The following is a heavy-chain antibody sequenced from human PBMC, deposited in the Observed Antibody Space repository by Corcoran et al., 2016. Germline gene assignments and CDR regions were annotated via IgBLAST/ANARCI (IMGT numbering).Heavy chain of an antibody. CDR3: ARSPAGVPLGWRGDAFDI. J-gene: IGHJ3*02. V-gene: IGHV4-38-2*02. CDR1: GYSISSGYY. Sequence: QVQLQESGPGLVKPSETLSLTCTVSGYSISSGYYWGWIRQPPGKGLEWIGSIYHSGSTYYNPSLKSRVTISVDTSKNQFSLKLSSVNAADTAVYYCARSPAGVPLGWRGDAFDIWGQGTMVTVSS. CDR2: IYHSGST. D-gene: IGHD2-15*01.